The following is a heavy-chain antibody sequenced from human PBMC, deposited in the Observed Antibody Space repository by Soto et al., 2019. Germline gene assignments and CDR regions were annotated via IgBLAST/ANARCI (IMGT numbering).Heavy chain of an antibody. CDR2: INWNGGST. Sequence: GGSLRLSCAASGFTFDDYGMSWVRQAPGKGLEWVSGINWNGGSTGYADSVKGRFTISRDNAKNSLYLQMNSLRAEDTALYYCARDGGYSGYDLIKWSLDYWGQGTLVTVSS. CDR3: ARDGGYSGYDLIKWSLDY. D-gene: IGHD5-12*01. V-gene: IGHV3-20*04. J-gene: IGHJ4*02. CDR1: GFTFDDYG.